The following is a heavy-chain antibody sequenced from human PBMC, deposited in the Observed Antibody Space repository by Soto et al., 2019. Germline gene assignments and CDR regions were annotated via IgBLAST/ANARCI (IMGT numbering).Heavy chain of an antibody. CDR3: ARELDPYYGGNSLSLDY. CDR2: IIPKFGTT. J-gene: IGHJ4*02. D-gene: IGHD4-17*01. V-gene: IGHV1-69*13. CDR1: GGSFSTYG. Sequence: QVQLVQSGTEVKKPGSSVKVSSKASGGSFSTYGINWVRLAPGQGLEWMGGIIPKFGTTNYAQKFRGRVTITADESTNTAYMELNYLRSEDTAVYFCARELDPYYGGNSLSLDYWGQVTLVTVSS.